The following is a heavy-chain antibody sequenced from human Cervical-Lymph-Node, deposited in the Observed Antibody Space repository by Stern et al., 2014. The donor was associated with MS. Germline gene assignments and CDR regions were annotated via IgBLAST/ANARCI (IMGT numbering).Heavy chain of an antibody. V-gene: IGHV1-69*12. Sequence: QDQLVQSGAEVTKPGSSVKVSCKASGGTFSKFPSSWVRQAPGPGLEWMGWIFPVFGTPTYAQEFRGRVTIPADVSTSTVYMELSSLRSDDTAVYYCALSSETSDRWYSLGYDLWGQGTLVTVSS. J-gene: IGHJ5*02. CDR2: IFPVFGTP. CDR3: ALSSETSDRWYSLGYDL. D-gene: IGHD6-13*01. CDR1: GGTFSKFP.